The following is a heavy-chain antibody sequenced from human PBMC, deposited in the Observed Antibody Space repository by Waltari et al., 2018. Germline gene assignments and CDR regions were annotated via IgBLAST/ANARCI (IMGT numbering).Heavy chain of an antibody. J-gene: IGHJ5*02. D-gene: IGHD5-12*01. V-gene: IGHV1-24*01. CDR3: ATDHYRQSGYDS. Sequence: QVQLVQSGAEVKKPGASVKVSCKVSGYTLTESPMHWVRQAPGKGLEWMGGYVPEDGETIYAQSFQGRVAMTEDPSTDTAYMELTSLTSEDTAVYYCATDHYRQSGYDSWGQGTLVTVSS. CDR1: GYTLTESP. CDR2: YVPEDGET.